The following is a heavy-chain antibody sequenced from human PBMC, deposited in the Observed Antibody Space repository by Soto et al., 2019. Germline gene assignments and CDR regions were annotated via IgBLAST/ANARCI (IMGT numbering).Heavy chain of an antibody. D-gene: IGHD3-3*01. Sequence: SETLSLTCAVYGGSFSGYYWSWIRQPPGKGLEWIGEINHSGSTNYNPSLKSRVTISVDTSKNQFSLKLSSVTAAGTAVYYCARGGSYDFWSGYYGSYYYYGMDVWGQGTTVTVSS. CDR1: GGSFSGYY. J-gene: IGHJ6*02. CDR3: ARGGSYDFWSGYYGSYYYYGMDV. V-gene: IGHV4-34*01. CDR2: INHSGST.